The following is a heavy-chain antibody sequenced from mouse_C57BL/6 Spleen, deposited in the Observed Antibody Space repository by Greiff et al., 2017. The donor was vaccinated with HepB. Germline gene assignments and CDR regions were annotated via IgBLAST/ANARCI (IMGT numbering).Heavy chain of an antibody. CDR1: GYTFTSYW. V-gene: IGHV1-55*01. CDR2: IYPGSGST. D-gene: IGHD2-4*01. Sequence: QVQLQQPGAELVKPGASVKMSCKASGYTFTSYWITWVKQRPGQGLEWIGDIYPGSGSTNYNEKFKSKATLTVDTSSSTAYMQLSSRKSEDSAVYYCARVDYDGNYFDYWGQGTTLTVSS. J-gene: IGHJ2*01. CDR3: ARVDYDGNYFDY.